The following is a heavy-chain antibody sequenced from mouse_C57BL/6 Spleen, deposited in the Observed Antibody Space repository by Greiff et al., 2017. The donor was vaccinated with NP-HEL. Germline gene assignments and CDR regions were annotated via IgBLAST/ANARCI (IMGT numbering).Heavy chain of an antibody. Sequence: VQLQQSGAGLARPGASVKMSCKASGYTFTSYTMHWVKQRPGQGLEWIGYINPSSGYTKYNQKFKDKATLTADKSSSTAYMQLSSLTSEDSAVYYCARIYYYGSENYWGQGTTLTVSS. J-gene: IGHJ2*01. V-gene: IGHV1-4*01. CDR2: INPSSGYT. D-gene: IGHD1-1*01. CDR1: GYTFTSYT. CDR3: ARIYYYGSENY.